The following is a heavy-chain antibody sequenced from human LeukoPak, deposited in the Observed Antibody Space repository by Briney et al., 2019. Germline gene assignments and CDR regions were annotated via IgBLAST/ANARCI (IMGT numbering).Heavy chain of an antibody. V-gene: IGHV1-8*01. D-gene: IGHD3-3*01. CDR1: GYTFTSYD. Sequence: ASVKVSCKASGYTFTSYDINWVRQATGQGLEWMGWMNPNSGNTGYAQKFQGRVTMTRNTSKSTAYMELSSLRSEDTAVYYCARARITIFGVAIRDFDCWGQGTLVTVSS. J-gene: IGHJ4*02. CDR2: MNPNSGNT. CDR3: ARARITIFGVAIRDFDC.